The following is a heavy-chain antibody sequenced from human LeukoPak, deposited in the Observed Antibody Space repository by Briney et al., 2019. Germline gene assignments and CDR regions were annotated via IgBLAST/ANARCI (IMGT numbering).Heavy chain of an antibody. D-gene: IGHD3-9*01. CDR3: AGVIYFSRYFDV. Sequence: GGSLRLSCAASGFTFSRYWMTWVRQAPGKGLEWVANIKQDGSEKYYVDSVKGRFTVSRDNAENSLFLQMNSLRAEDTAVYYCAGVIYFSRYFDVWGRGALVTVSS. CDR1: GFTFSRYW. CDR2: IKQDGSEK. J-gene: IGHJ2*01. V-gene: IGHV3-7*01.